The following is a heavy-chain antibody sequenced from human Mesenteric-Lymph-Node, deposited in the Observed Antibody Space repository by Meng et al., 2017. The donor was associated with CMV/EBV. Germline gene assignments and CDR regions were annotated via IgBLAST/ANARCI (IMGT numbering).Heavy chain of an antibody. CDR3: AKGTGARYSYGVVVSFDY. CDR1: FTCDDYG. V-gene: IGHV3-20*03. J-gene: IGHJ4*02. D-gene: IGHD5-18*01. Sequence: FTCDDYGMGWVRQGPGKGLEWVSGINWNGGSTGYADSVKGRFTISRDNFKNMLFLLMNNLRAEDTAVYFCAKGTGARYSYGVVVSFDYWGRGSLVTVSS. CDR2: INWNGGST.